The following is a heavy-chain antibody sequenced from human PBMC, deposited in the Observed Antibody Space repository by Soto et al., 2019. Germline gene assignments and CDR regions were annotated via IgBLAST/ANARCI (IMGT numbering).Heavy chain of an antibody. Sequence: SETLSLTCCVSGGSVSDKTYYWSWIRQPPGKRLEWIGYVYYSGTTNYNPSLKSRVTISVDLSKNRFSLRLSSATTADTALYYCARTTAVPNTPRSRYFFDYCGPGTLLTVSS. CDR3: ARTTAVPNTPRSRYFFDY. D-gene: IGHD4-17*01. CDR1: GGSVSDKTYY. J-gene: IGHJ4*01. V-gene: IGHV4-61*01. CDR2: VYYSGTT.